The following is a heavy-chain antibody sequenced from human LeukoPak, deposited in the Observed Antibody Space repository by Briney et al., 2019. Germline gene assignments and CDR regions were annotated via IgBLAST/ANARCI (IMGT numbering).Heavy chain of an antibody. CDR1: GASISSYY. Sequence: PSETLSLTCTVSGASISSYYWSWIRQPPGKGLEWIGYIYYSGSTNYIPSLKSRVTISVDTSKNQFSLKLSSVTAADTAVYYCARDRLSGYYDYWGQGTLVTVSS. CDR3: ARDRLSGYYDY. J-gene: IGHJ4*02. CDR2: IYYSGST. D-gene: IGHD3-22*01. V-gene: IGHV4-59*01.